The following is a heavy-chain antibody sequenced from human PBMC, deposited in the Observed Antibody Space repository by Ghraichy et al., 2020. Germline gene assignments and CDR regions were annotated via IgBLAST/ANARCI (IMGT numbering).Heavy chain of an antibody. J-gene: IGHJ4*02. CDR1: GFTFSSYG. V-gene: IGHV3-30*18. CDR2: ISNDGSNK. Sequence: GGSLRLSCAASGFTFSSYGMHWVRQAPGKGLEWVAVISNDGSNKYYADSVKGRFTISRDNSKNTLYLQMNSLRAEDTAVYYCAKGLELDVDYGGQGTLVAVSS. CDR3: AKGLELDVDY. D-gene: IGHD6-13*01.